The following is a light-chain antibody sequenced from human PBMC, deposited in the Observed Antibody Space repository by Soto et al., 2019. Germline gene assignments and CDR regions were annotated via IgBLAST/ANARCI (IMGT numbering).Light chain of an antibody. CDR3: RSYTSGGSVI. V-gene: IGLV2-14*01. CDR2: HVS. CDR1: TSDVGDYNY. Sequence: QSALTQPASVSGSPGQSITISCTATTSDVGDYNYVSWYQQYPGQAPKPIIYHVSNRPSGVSNRFSGSKSGDTASLTISGLQAEDEADYYCRSYTSGGSVIFGGGTKLTVL. J-gene: IGLJ2*01.